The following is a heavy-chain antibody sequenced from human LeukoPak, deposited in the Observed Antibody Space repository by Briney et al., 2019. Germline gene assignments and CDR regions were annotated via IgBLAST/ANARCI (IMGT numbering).Heavy chain of an antibody. J-gene: IGHJ4*02. CDR1: GFTFSSYA. CDR3: AKKKGTIAAAGNGFDY. V-gene: IGHV3-23*01. Sequence: PGGSLRLSCAVSGFTFSSYAMSWVRQAPGKGLEWVSAISGSGGSTYYADSVKGRFTISRDNSKNTLYLQMNSLRAEDTAVYYCAKKKGTIAAAGNGFDYWGQGTLVTVSS. D-gene: IGHD6-13*01. CDR2: ISGSGGST.